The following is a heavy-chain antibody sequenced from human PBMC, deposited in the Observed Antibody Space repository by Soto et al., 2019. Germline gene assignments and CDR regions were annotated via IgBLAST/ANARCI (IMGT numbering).Heavy chain of an antibody. CDR1: GFTFSTYA. D-gene: IGHD1-1*01. CDR3: VKGYWKGDV. Sequence: EVPLLESGGGLVQPGGSLRLSCAASGFTFSTYAMNWVRQAPGNGLEWVSAISGSGGSIHYADSVKGRFTISRDNSKNTLYLQMSSLRDEDTAVYHCVKGYWKGDVWGQGTTVTVSS. CDR2: ISGSGGSI. V-gene: IGHV3-23*01. J-gene: IGHJ6*02.